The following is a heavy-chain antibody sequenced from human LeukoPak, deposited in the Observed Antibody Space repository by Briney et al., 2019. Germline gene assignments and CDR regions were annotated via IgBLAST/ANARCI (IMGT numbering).Heavy chain of an antibody. CDR2: IIPIFGTA. Sequence: ASVKVSCKAPGGTFSSYAISWVRQAPGQGLEWMGGIIPIFGTANYAQKFQGRVTITADESTSTAYMELSSLRSEDTAVYYCARATSNSSSRSDHAFDIWGQGTMVTVSS. CDR1: GGTFSSYA. V-gene: IGHV1-69*13. J-gene: IGHJ3*02. D-gene: IGHD6-13*01. CDR3: ARATSNSSSRSDHAFDI.